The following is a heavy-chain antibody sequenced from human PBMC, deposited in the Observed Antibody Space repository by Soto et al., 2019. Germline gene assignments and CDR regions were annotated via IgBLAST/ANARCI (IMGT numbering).Heavy chain of an antibody. CDR1: GFTFTRYS. Sequence: AGGSLRLSCAASGFTFTRYSMYWVRQAPGKGLEWVTFISYNGDKKYYADSVKGRFTISRDNSKNTVYLEMNSLRANDTAVYYCAKHSSTFVYWGQGTLVTVSS. CDR3: AKHSSTFVY. D-gene: IGHD6-13*01. V-gene: IGHV3-30*18. J-gene: IGHJ4*02. CDR2: ISYNGDKK.